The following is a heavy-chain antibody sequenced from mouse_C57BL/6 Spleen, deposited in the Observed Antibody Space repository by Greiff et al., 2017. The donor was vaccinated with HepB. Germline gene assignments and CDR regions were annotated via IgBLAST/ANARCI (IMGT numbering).Heavy chain of an antibody. CDR3: ASPGSSAWFAY. CDR1: GYSFTSYY. CDR2: IYPGSGNT. Sequence: QVQLQQSGPELVKPGASVKISCKASGYSFTSYYIHWVKQRPGQGLEWIGWIYPGSGNTKYNEKFKGKATLTADTSSSTAYMQLSSLTSEDSAVYYCASPGSSAWFAYWGQGTLVTVSA. J-gene: IGHJ3*01. V-gene: IGHV1-66*01. D-gene: IGHD1-1*01.